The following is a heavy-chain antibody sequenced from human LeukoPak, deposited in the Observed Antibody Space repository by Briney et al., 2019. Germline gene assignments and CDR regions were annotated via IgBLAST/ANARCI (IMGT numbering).Heavy chain of an antibody. CDR1: GFTFSSYS. J-gene: IGHJ4*02. Sequence: PGGSLRLSCAASGFTFSSYSMNWVRQAPGKGLEWVSVISGSGGSTYYADSVKGRFTISRDNAKNSLYLQMNSLRAEDTAVYYCARVRVYDTRDFDYWGQGTLVTVSS. V-gene: IGHV3-21*01. CDR3: ARVRVYDTRDFDY. CDR2: ISGSGGST. D-gene: IGHD3-22*01.